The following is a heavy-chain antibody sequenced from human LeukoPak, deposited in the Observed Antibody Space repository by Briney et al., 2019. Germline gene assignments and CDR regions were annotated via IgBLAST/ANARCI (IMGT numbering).Heavy chain of an antibody. CDR2: LSGSGITT. D-gene: IGHD6-19*01. CDR3: AKGIYSSGWSYFDY. V-gene: IGHV3-23*01. J-gene: IGHJ4*01. CDR1: GFTFSNSA. Sequence: GGSLRPSCAASGFTFSNSAMSWVRQAPGQGREWVSTLSGSGITTYYADSVKGRFTISRDNSKNTLYLQMTSLRAEDTAVYYCAKGIYSSGWSYFDYWGHGTLVTVSS.